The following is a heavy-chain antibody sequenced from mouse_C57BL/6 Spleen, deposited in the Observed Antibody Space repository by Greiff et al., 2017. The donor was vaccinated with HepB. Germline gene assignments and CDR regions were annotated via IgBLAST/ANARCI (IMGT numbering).Heavy chain of an antibody. Sequence: EVQLQQSGPELVKPGASVKISCKASGYTFTDYYMNWVKQSHGKSLEWIGDINPNNGGTSYNQKFKGKATLTVDKSSSTAYMELRSLTSEDSAVYYCARDGYYVPAWFAYWGQGTLVTVSA. CDR1: GYTFTDYY. CDR3: ARDGYYVPAWFAY. CDR2: INPNNGGT. D-gene: IGHD2-3*01. V-gene: IGHV1-26*01. J-gene: IGHJ3*01.